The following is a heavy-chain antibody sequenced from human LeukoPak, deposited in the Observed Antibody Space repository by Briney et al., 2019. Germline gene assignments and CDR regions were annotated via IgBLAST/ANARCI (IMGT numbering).Heavy chain of an antibody. J-gene: IGHJ4*02. Sequence: ASVKVSCKASGYTFTSYDINRVRQGTGQGLEWMGWMNPNSGNTGYAQKFQGRVTMTRNTSISTAYIELSSLRSEDTAVYYCARAGGYCGRISCPYYFDYWGQGSLVAVSS. CDR3: ARAGGYCGRISCPYYFDY. D-gene: IGHD2-15*01. CDR2: MNPNSGNT. V-gene: IGHV1-8*01. CDR1: GYTFTSYD.